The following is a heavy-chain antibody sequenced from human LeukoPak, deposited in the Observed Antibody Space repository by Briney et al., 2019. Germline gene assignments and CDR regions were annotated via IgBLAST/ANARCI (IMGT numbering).Heavy chain of an antibody. V-gene: IGHV3-23*01. J-gene: IGHJ1*01. CDR3: AKAPLRCSSTSCYSDFQH. D-gene: IGHD2-2*01. CDR2: ISGSGGST. Sequence: GGSLRLSCAASGFTFSSYAMSWVRQAPGKGLEWVSAISGSGGSTYYADSVKGRFTISRDNSKNTLYLQMNSLRAEDTAVYYCAKAPLRCSSTSCYSDFQHWGQGTLVTVSS. CDR1: GFTFSSYA.